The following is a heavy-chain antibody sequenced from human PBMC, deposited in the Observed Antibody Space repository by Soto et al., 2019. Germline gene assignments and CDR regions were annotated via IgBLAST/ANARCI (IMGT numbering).Heavy chain of an antibody. D-gene: IGHD1-26*01. CDR3: ARQKWEQPKWFDP. V-gene: IGHV4-39*01. J-gene: IGHJ5*02. Sequence: QLQLQESGPGLVKPSATLSLTCSLSGGAISDARSYWVWIRQTPGKCLEWIGSIFYSGTTFFNPALQSRVTIAVDTSENQVSLKLSSVTAADTALYFCARQKWEQPKWFDPWGQGTLVTVSS. CDR2: IFYSGTT. CDR1: GGAISDARSY.